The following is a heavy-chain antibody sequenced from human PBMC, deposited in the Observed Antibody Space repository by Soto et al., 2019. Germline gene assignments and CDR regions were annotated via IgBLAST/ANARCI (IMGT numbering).Heavy chain of an antibody. J-gene: IGHJ4*02. Sequence: QVQLQESGPGLVKPSQTLSLTCTISGGSLTSGGYYWGWIRQQPGKGLEWIGYIHYTGSTYANPSRDRRITMPVYTSNNQISLNLNSVTAADTSVYYCARADLSLPRGITPFFDSWGQGTLFTVSS. CDR3: ARADLSLPRGITPFFDS. CDR1: GGSLTSGGYY. CDR2: IHYTGST. D-gene: IGHD3-10*01. V-gene: IGHV4-31*03.